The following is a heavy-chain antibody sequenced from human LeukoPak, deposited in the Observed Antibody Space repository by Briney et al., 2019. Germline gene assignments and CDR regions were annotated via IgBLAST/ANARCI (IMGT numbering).Heavy chain of an antibody. CDR1: GGSISSGNYF. V-gene: IGHV4-61*02. CDR3: ARDRGHYYDSSGHIDY. CDR2: IYTSGST. J-gene: IGHJ4*02. D-gene: IGHD3-22*01. Sequence: SETLSLTCTVSGGSISSGNYFWSWIRQPAGKGLEWIGRIYTSGSTNYNPSLKSRVTISLDTSKNQFSLKLSSVTAADTAVYYCARDRGHYYDSSGHIDYWGQGTLVTVSS.